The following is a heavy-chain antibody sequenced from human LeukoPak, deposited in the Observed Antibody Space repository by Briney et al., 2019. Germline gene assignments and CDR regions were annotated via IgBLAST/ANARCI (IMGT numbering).Heavy chain of an antibody. V-gene: IGHV4-59*01. CDR2: FHYSGTT. J-gene: IGHJ4*02. CDR1: GASISSYY. Sequence: SETLSLTCTVSGASISSYYWSWIRQPPGKGLEWIGYFHYSGTTNYNPSLKSRVIISVDTSKNQISLKLSSVTAADTAVYYCARSFPSEAGDYWGQGTLVTVSS. CDR3: ARSFPSEAGDY. D-gene: IGHD6-13*01.